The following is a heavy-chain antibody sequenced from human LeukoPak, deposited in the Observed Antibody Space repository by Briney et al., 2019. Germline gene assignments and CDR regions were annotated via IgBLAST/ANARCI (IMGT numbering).Heavy chain of an antibody. CDR3: ARDRPHNWFDP. V-gene: IGHV3-74*01. D-gene: IGHD6-6*01. CDR1: GFTFSSYW. Sequence: GGSLRLSCTASGFTFSSYWMHWVRQAPGKGLVWVSYINNDGSDTSYADSVKGRFTISRDNAKNTLYLQMNSLRAEDTAVYYCARDRPHNWFDPWGQGTLVTVSS. J-gene: IGHJ5*02. CDR2: INNDGSDT.